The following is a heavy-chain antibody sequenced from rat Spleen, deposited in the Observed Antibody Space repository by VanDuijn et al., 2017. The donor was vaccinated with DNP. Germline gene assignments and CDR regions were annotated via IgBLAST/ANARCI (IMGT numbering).Heavy chain of an antibody. Sequence: EVQLQESGPGLVKTSQSLSLTCSVTGYSITSSYRWNWIRKFPGNKMEWIGHISYSGSTSYNPSLKSRISITRDTSKNQLFLQVNSVTTEDTATYHCARWPGYNPPYAMDAWGQGTSVTVSS. V-gene: IGHV3-1*01. J-gene: IGHJ4*01. CDR1: GYSITSSY. D-gene: IGHD1-4*01. CDR2: ISYSGST. CDR3: ARWPGYNPPYAMDA.